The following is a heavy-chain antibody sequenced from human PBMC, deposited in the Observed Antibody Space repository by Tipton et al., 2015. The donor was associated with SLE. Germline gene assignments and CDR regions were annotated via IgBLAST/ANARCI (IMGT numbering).Heavy chain of an antibody. Sequence: LRLSCTVSRGSISSSSYFWGWIRQSPGKGLEWIGSIYYGGSTYYNPSLRSRVTISVDTPKNQFSLKLISVTAADTAVDYCARLGYCGGDCYIGGAFDIWGQGTKVTVSS. CDR3: ARLGYCGGDCYIGGAFDI. D-gene: IGHD2-21*01. CDR2: IYYGGST. CDR1: RGSISSSSYF. J-gene: IGHJ3*02. V-gene: IGHV4-39*01.